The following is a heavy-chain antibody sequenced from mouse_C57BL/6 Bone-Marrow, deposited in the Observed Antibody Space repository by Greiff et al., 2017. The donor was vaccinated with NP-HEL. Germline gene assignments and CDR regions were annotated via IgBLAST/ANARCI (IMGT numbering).Heavy chain of an antibody. V-gene: IGHV1-63*01. J-gene: IGHJ2*01. CDR2: IYPGGGYT. CDR3: ARWDGNFDY. Sequence: VQVVESGAELVRPGTSVKMSCKASGYTFTNYWIGWAKQRPGHGLEWIGDIYPGGGYTNYNEKFKGKATLTADKSSSTAYMQFSSLTSEDSAIYYCARWDGNFDYWGQGTTLTVSS. CDR1: GYTFTNYW. D-gene: IGHD2-1*01.